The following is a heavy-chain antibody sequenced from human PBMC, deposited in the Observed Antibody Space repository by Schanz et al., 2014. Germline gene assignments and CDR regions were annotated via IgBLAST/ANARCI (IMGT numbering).Heavy chain of an antibody. CDR1: GFTFSSYW. V-gene: IGHV3-74*02. Sequence: EVQLVQSGGGLGQPGGSLRLSCAASGFTFSSYWMHWVRQAPGKGLVWVSRINSDGSTTIYADSVKGRFTISRDNAKNTLYLQMNSLRAEDTAVYYCARPLGPNYYYYGLDVWGQGTTVTVSS. CDR2: INSDGSTT. CDR3: ARPLGPNYYYYGLDV. J-gene: IGHJ6*02.